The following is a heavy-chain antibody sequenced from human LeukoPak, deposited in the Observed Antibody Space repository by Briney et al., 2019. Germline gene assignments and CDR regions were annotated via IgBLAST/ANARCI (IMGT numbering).Heavy chain of an antibody. D-gene: IGHD2-2*01. CDR1: GFSFSSYA. CDR2: ITNTGRTT. J-gene: IGHJ6*02. Sequence: GGSLRLSCAASGFSFSSYAMSWVRRAPGKGLEWVSAITNTGRTTYYADSVKGRFTISRDNSKNTLYLRMNSLRAEATAVYYCAKEVRPLGYCSSTSCSLYGMDVWGQGTTVTVSS. CDR3: AKEVRPLGYCSSTSCSLYGMDV. V-gene: IGHV3-23*01.